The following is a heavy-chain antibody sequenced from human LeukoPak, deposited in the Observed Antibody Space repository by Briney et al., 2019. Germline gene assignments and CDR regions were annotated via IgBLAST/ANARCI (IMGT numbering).Heavy chain of an antibody. CDR1: GYSFTSYW. V-gene: IGHV5-51*01. J-gene: IGHJ5*02. CDR2: IYLGDSDT. Sequence: PGESLKISCKGSGYSFTSYWIGWVRQMPGKGLEWMGIIYLGDSDTRYSPSFQGQVTISADKSISTAYLQWSSLKASDTAMYYCARRDNYDFWSGYYEVGYWFDPWGQGTLVTVSS. D-gene: IGHD3-3*01. CDR3: ARRDNYDFWSGYYEVGYWFDP.